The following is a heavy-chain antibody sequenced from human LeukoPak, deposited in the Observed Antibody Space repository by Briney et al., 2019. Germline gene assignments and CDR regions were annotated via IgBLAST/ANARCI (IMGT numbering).Heavy chain of an antibody. D-gene: IGHD6-19*01. CDR3: ARPYSTGWYPFDY. CDR1: GYSFTSYW. V-gene: IGHV5-51*01. J-gene: IGHJ4*02. CDR2: IYPGDSDT. Sequence: GESLKISRKVSGYSFTSYWIGWVRQMPGKGLEWMGIIYPGDSDTRYSPSFQGQVTISADKSSSTTYLQWSTLKASDTAMYYCARPYSTGWYPFDYWGQGTLVTVSS.